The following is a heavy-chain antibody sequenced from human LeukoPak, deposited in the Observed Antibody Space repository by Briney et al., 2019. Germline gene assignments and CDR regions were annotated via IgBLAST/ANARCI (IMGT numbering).Heavy chain of an antibody. J-gene: IGHJ4*02. Sequence: GESLKISCQGSGYSFSSYWIAWVRQMPGKGLEWMGIIYPGDSDTRYSPLFQGQVTISADKSSSTASLQWSSLKASDTAMYFCATQLYSGFDVFDYWGQGTQVTVSS. CDR1: GYSFSSYW. CDR2: IYPGDSDT. CDR3: ATQLYSGFDVFDY. V-gene: IGHV5-51*01. D-gene: IGHD5-12*01.